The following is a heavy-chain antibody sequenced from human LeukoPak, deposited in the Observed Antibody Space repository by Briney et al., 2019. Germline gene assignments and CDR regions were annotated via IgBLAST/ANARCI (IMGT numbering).Heavy chain of an antibody. CDR1: GYTLTELP. J-gene: IGHJ4*02. CDR2: FDPEDGET. D-gene: IGHD6-19*01. Sequence: ASVKVSCKVSGYTLTELPMHWVRQAPGKGLEWMGGFDPEDGETIYAQKFQGRVTMTEDTSTDTAYMELSSLRSEDTAVYYCATEDPGIAVAGVQGAGGDYWGQGTLVTVSS. V-gene: IGHV1-24*01. CDR3: ATEDPGIAVAGVQGAGGDY.